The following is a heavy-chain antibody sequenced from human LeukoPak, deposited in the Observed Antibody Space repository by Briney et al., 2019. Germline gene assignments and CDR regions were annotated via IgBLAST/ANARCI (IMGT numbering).Heavy chain of an antibody. CDR1: GGSISSSAYY. Sequence: PSETLSLTCSVSGGSISSSAYYWGWIRHPPGKGLEWIGSVDYNGGTYQNPSVSSRVTIKADTSRSQFSLKLSSVTAADTALYYCARQDFQFLFGAFDIWGQGTMVTVSS. CDR3: ARQDFQFLFGAFDI. CDR2: VDYNGGT. J-gene: IGHJ3*02. D-gene: IGHD3-3*01. V-gene: IGHV4-39*01.